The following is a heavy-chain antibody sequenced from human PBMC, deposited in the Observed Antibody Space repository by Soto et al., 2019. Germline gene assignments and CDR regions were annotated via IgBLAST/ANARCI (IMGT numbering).Heavy chain of an antibody. Sequence: EVQLVESGGDLVQPGRSLRLSCAASGFTFNDYTMHWVRQGPGQGLEWVSGISWKTGSIGYADSVKGRFTISRDNAKNSLYLQMNSLTAEDTALYYCAKVRPRQYSSDWTFAYWGQGTLVTVSS. D-gene: IGHD6-19*01. CDR3: AKVRPRQYSSDWTFAY. V-gene: IGHV3-9*01. CDR2: ISWKTGSI. CDR1: GFTFNDYT. J-gene: IGHJ4*02.